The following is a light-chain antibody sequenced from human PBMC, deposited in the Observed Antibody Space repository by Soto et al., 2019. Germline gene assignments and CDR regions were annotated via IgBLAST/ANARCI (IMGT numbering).Light chain of an antibody. CDR1: HSVSTS. V-gene: IGKV3-11*01. CDR3: QQRSTWPPFT. J-gene: IGKJ3*01. CDR2: DAS. Sequence: EIVLTQSPATLSLSPGERATLSCRASHSVSTSLAWYQQKPGQAPRLLIYDASNRATGIPARFSGSGSGTDFTLTIGSLEPEDFAVYYCQQRSTWPPFTFGPGTKVHIK.